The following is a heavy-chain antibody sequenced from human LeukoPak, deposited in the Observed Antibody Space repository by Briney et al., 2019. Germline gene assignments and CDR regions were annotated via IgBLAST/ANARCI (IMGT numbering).Heavy chain of an antibody. CDR3: VRDRGGSGWYGDH. CDR2: ISGYNGDT. V-gene: IGHV1-18*01. J-gene: IGHJ4*02. Sequence: ASVKVSCKASGYTFISYGISWVRQAPGQGLEWMGWISGYNGDTNYAQKFQDRVTMTTDTSTTTAYMELRSLRSDDTAMYYCVRDRGGSGWYGDHWGQGTLVTVSS. CDR1: GYTFISYG. D-gene: IGHD6-19*01.